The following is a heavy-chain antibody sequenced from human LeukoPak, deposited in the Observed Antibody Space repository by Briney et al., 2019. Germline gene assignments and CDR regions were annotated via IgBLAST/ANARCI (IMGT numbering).Heavy chain of an antibody. CDR3: ASLGEDY. CDR2: INHSGST. D-gene: IGHD3-16*01. J-gene: IGHJ4*02. CDR1: GGSFSGYY. V-gene: IGHV4-34*01. Sequence: SETLSLTCAVYGGSFSGYYWSWIRQPPGKGLEWIGEINHSGSTNYNPSLKSRVTISVDTSKNQFSLKLSSVTAADTAVYYCASLGEDYWGQGTLVTVSS.